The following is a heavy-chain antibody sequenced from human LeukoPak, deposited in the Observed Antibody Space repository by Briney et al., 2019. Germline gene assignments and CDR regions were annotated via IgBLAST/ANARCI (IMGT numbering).Heavy chain of an antibody. Sequence: SQTLSLTCAVSGGSISSGGYSWSWIRQPAGKGLEWIGYIYNSGSTYYNPSLKSRVTISVDRSKNQFSLKLSSVTAADTAVYYCARGPYCSGGSCPLYFDYWGQGTLVTVSS. V-gene: IGHV4-30-2*01. J-gene: IGHJ4*02. D-gene: IGHD2-15*01. CDR1: GGSISSGGYS. CDR2: IYNSGST. CDR3: ARGPYCSGGSCPLYFDY.